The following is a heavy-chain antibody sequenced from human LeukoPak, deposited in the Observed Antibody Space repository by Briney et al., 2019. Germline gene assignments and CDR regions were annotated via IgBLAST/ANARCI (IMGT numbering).Heavy chain of an antibody. Sequence: PSETLSLTCSVSYGSINSYYWSWIRQPPGKGLEWIGYIYSSGRTTYNPSLKGRVTMSVDTSKNQFYLKLTSVTAADTAVYYCAGDYTSGSYRFDFWGRGSLVTVSS. D-gene: IGHD3-10*01. CDR3: AGDYTSGSYRFDF. CDR2: IYSSGRT. CDR1: YGSINSYY. J-gene: IGHJ4*02. V-gene: IGHV4-59*13.